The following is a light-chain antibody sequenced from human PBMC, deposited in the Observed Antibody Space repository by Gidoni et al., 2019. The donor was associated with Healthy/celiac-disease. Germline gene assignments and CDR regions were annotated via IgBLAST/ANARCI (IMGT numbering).Light chain of an antibody. CDR2: DAS. CDR3: QQYDNLLRT. V-gene: IGKV1-33*01. J-gene: IGKJ1*01. Sequence: IQMTQSPSSLSASVGDRVTITCQASQDISNYLNWYQQKPGKAPKLLIYDASNLETGVPSRFSGSGSGTDFTFTISSLQPEDIATYYCQQYDNLLRTFGQGTKVEIK. CDR1: QDISNY.